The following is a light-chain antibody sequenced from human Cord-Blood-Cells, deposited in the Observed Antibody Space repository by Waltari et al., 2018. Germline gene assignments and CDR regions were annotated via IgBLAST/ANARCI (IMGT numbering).Light chain of an antibody. CDR1: QSISSY. Sequence: DIQMPESTSSLSASVGERGTITCRASQSISSYLNWYQQKPGKAPKLLIYAASSLQSGVPSRFSGSGSGTDFTLTISSLQPEDFATYYCQQSYSTPWTFGQGTKVEIK. CDR3: QQSYSTPWT. V-gene: IGKV1-39*01. CDR2: AAS. J-gene: IGKJ1*01.